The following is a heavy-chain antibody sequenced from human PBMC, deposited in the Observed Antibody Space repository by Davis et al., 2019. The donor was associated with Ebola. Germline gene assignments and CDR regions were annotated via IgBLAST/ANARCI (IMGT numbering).Heavy chain of an antibody. CDR1: GFTFSNAW. CDR2: IKSKTDGGTT. CDR3: TTPRGVLLWFGELSPPGY. V-gene: IGHV3-15*01. D-gene: IGHD3-10*01. J-gene: IGHJ4*02. Sequence: GESLKISCAASGFTFSNAWMSWVRQAPGKGLEWVGRIKSKTDGGTTDYAAPVKGRFTISRDDSKNTLYLQMNSLKTEDTAVYYCTTPRGVLLWFGELSPPGYWGQGTLVTVSS.